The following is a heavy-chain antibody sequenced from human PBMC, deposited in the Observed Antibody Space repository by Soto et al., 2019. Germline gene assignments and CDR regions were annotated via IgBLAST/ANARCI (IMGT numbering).Heavy chain of an antibody. CDR3: ARDHTGYCRGGSCYWFDP. Sequence: QVQLVESGGGVVQPGRSLRLSCAASGFTFSSYGMHWVRQAPGKGLEWVAVIWYDGSNKYYADSVKDRFTISRDNFKNPMYLQMNCLGAEHTAVYYCARDHTGYCRGGSCYWFDPWGQGTLVTVAS. J-gene: IGHJ5*02. V-gene: IGHV3-33*01. CDR2: IWYDGSNK. CDR1: GFTFSSYG. D-gene: IGHD2-15*01.